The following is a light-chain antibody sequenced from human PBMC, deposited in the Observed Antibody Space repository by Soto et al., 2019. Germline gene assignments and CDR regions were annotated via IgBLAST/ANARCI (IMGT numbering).Light chain of an antibody. J-gene: IGKJ1*01. CDR3: QQYNIWPPWT. CDR1: QSVSSSY. Sequence: EIVLTQSPGTLSLSPGERAALACRGSQSVSSSYLAWYQQKPGQAPRLLIYGASTRATGVPARFSGSGSGTDFTLTISSLQSEDFAVYYCQQYNIWPPWTFGQGTKVDIK. V-gene: IGKV3-15*01. CDR2: GAS.